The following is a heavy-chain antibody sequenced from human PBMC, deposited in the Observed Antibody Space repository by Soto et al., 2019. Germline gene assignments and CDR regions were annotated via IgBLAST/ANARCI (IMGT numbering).Heavy chain of an antibody. V-gene: IGHV4-4*02. J-gene: IGHJ4*02. CDR3: ATSQKGYNWNYFDH. CDR2: IYHTGST. Sequence: SETLSLTCAVSGDSIINSHWWNWVRQPPGKGLEWIGEIYHTGSTSYNPSLESRVSVSVDTSKNQFSLKVSGVSAADTAVYYCATSQKGYNWNYFDHWGQGALVTVSS. D-gene: IGHD1-20*01. CDR1: GDSIINSHW.